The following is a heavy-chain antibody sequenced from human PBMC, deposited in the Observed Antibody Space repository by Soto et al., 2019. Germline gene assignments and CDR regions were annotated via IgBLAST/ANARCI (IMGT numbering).Heavy chain of an antibody. Sequence: EVQLLESGGGLLQPGGSLRLSCAASGFTFSSYAMSWVRQAPGKGLEWVSAIISSGDSTYYTDSVKGRFTISRDNSKDTLYLQMNSLRADDAAVYYVAKRYSYYNSGLFDYWGQGTLDTVSS. CDR2: IISSGDST. CDR1: GFTFSSYA. V-gene: IGHV3-23*01. CDR3: AKRYSYYNSGLFDY. D-gene: IGHD3-22*01. J-gene: IGHJ4*02.